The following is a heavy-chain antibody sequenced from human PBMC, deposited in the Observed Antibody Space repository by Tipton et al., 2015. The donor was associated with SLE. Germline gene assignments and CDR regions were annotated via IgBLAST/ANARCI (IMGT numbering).Heavy chain of an antibody. Sequence: LRLSCTVSGGSISSGSYYWSWIRQPAGKGLEWIGRIYTSGSTNYNPPLMSRFPISVDTTKNQLSLKLRSGTAADTAVYYCAREGVVPAAHYYYYYMDVWGKGTTVTVSS. V-gene: IGHV4-61*02. CDR3: AREGVVPAAHYYYYYMDV. CDR2: IYTSGST. J-gene: IGHJ6*03. D-gene: IGHD2-2*01. CDR1: GGSISSGSYY.